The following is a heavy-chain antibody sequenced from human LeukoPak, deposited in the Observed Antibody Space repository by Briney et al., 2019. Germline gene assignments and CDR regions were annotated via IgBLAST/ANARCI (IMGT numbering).Heavy chain of an antibody. J-gene: IGHJ6*02. CDR1: GFTFSSYA. CDR2: ISYDGSNK. D-gene: IGHD3-22*01. Sequence: SGGSLRLSCAASGFTFSSYAMHWVRQAPGKGLEWVAVISYDGSNKYYADSVKGRFTISRDNTKNTLYLQMNSLRAEDTAVYYCARDGHYDSSGYYDYYYYGMDVWGQGTTVTVPS. CDR3: ARDGHYDSSGYYDYYYYGMDV. V-gene: IGHV3-30-3*01.